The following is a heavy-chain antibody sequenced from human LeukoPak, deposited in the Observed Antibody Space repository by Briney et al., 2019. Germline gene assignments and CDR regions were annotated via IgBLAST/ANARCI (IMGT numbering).Heavy chain of an antibody. V-gene: IGHV1-46*01. D-gene: IGHD5-18*01. CDR2: INPSGGST. CDR3: ARGPDPTDTAMGHYYYYYGMDV. CDR1: GYTFTSYY. J-gene: IGHJ6*02. Sequence: GASVKVSCTASGYTFTSYYMHWVRQAPGQGLEWMGIINPSGGSTSYAQKFQGRVTMTRDTSTSTVYMELSSLRSEDTAVYYCARGPDPTDTAMGHYYYYYGMDVWGQGTTVTVSS.